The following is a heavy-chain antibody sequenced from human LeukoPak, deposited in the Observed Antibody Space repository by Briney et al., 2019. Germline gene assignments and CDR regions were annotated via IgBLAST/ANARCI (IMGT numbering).Heavy chain of an antibody. Sequence: ASVKVPCKASGYTFTSYGISWVRQAPGQGLEWMGWISAYNGNTNYAQKLQGRVTMTTDTSTSTAYMELRSLRSDDTAVYYCARGGDTALYYYGMDVWGKGTTVTVSS. CDR1: GYTFTSYG. CDR2: ISAYNGNT. D-gene: IGHD5-18*01. CDR3: ARGGDTALYYYGMDV. V-gene: IGHV1-18*04. J-gene: IGHJ6*04.